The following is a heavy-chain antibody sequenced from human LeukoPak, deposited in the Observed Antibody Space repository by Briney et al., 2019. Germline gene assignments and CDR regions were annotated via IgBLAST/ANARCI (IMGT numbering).Heavy chain of an antibody. CDR3: AKDPYWEDTMIVVVITIPYFDY. CDR2: ISGSGGST. D-gene: IGHD3-22*01. J-gene: IGHJ4*02. Sequence: PGGSLSLSCAASGFTFSSYAMSWVPQAPGKGLEWVSAISGSGGSTYYADSVKGRFTISRDNSKNTLYLKMNSLRAEDTAVYYCAKDPYWEDTMIVVVITIPYFDYWGQGTLVTVSS. CDR1: GFTFSSYA. V-gene: IGHV3-23*01.